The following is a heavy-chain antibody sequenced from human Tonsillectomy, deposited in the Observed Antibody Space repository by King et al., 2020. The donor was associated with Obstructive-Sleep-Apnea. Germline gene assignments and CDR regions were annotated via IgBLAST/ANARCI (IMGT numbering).Heavy chain of an antibody. CDR3: ARDRRYFDY. CDR2: ISSDGSNK. J-gene: IGHJ4*02. V-gene: IGHV3-30-3*01. CDR1: GFTFSTYA. Sequence: VQLVESGGGVVPPGMSLRLSCAASGFTFSTYAMHWVRQAPGKGLEWVAVISSDGSNKYYEDSVKGRFTISRDNSKNTLYLQMNSLRAEDTAVFYCARDRRYFDYWGQGTLLTVSS.